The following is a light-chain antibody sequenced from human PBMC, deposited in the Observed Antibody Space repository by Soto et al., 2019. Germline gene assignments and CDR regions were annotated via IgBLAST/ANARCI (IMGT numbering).Light chain of an antibody. Sequence: DVQMTQSPSSLSASVGDRVTITCRASEDIRYYVNWYQQKPGKAPKLLIYTASSLQGGVPSRFSGSGSGTEFTLTISSLQPEDFATYYCQQSYSIPLSFGPGTKVDIK. CDR3: QQSYSIPLS. J-gene: IGKJ3*01. V-gene: IGKV1-39*01. CDR2: TAS. CDR1: EDIRYY.